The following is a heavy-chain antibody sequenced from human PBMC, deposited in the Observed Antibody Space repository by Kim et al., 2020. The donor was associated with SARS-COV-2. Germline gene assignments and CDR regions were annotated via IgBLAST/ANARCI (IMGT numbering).Heavy chain of an antibody. CDR3: AKDPAATHYYYYGMDV. V-gene: IGHV3-30*02. D-gene: IGHD2-15*01. J-gene: IGHJ6*02. Sequence: SVKGRFTISRHNAKNTLYLQMNSLGAEDTAVYYCAKDPAATHYYYYGMDVWGQGTTVTVSS.